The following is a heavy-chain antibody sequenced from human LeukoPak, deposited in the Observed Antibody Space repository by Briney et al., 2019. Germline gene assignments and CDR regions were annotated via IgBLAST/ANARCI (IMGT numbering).Heavy chain of an antibody. CDR2: VNPYGSST. D-gene: IGHD3-3*01. J-gene: IGHJ5*02. V-gene: IGHV3-74*01. Sequence: GGSLRLSCAASGFTFSSFSVHWLRQAPGKGLVWVSRVNPYGSSTSYAYNVKGRFTISRDNAKNTLYLQMNSLRAEDTAVYYCARATIFGVISPYWFDPWGLGTLVTVSS. CDR1: GFTFSSFS. CDR3: ARATIFGVISPYWFDP.